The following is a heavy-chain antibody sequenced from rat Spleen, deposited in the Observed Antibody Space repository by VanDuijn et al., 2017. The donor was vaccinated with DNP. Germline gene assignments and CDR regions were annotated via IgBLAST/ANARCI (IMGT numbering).Heavy chain of an antibody. CDR3: ARPLGYGGFPY. D-gene: IGHD1-11*01. J-gene: IGHJ3*01. CDR1: GFTFSDYN. CDR2: ISFDGSTT. Sequence: EVQLMESGGGLVQPGRSLKLSCAASGFTFSDYNMAWVRQAPTKGLEWVAYISFDGSTTYYGDSVKCRFTISRDNAKSTLYLQMNSLRSEDMATYYCARPLGYGGFPYWGQGTLVTVSS. V-gene: IGHV5-22*01.